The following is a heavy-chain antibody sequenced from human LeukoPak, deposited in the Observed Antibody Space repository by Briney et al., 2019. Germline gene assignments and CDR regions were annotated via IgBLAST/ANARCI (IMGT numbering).Heavy chain of an antibody. Sequence: SETLSLTCAIDGGSFNGFYWSWIRQAPGKGLEWIGEINHSGSTSYNPSLKSRFTMSVDSSKNQFPLKLSSVTAADTAVYYCAKPTYRSGTGGFDYWGQGTLVTVSS. V-gene: IGHV4-34*01. D-gene: IGHD3-10*01. CDR1: GGSFNGFY. J-gene: IGHJ4*02. CDR2: INHSGST. CDR3: AKPTYRSGTGGFDY.